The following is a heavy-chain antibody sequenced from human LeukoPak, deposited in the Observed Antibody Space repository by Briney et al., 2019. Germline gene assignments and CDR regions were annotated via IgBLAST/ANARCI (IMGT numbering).Heavy chain of an antibody. J-gene: IGHJ4*02. D-gene: IGHD5-24*01. Sequence: GGSLRLSCAASGFTFSSYGMHWVRQAPGKGLEWVAVISYDGSNKYYADSVKGRFTISGDNSKNTLYLQMNSLRAEDTAVYYCAKDRRLQLRGLDYWGQGTLVTVSS. CDR3: AKDRRLQLRGLDY. CDR2: ISYDGSNK. V-gene: IGHV3-30*18. CDR1: GFTFSSYG.